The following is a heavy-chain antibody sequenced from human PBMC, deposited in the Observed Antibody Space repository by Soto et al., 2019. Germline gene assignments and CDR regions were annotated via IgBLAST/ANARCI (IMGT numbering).Heavy chain of an antibody. D-gene: IGHD2-15*01. J-gene: IGHJ6*02. V-gene: IGHV1-69*13. CDR3: ARDRALVVVAATVRSQYYYYYYCMDV. CDR2: IIPIFGTA. CDR1: GGTFSSYA. Sequence: ASVKVSCKASGGTFSSYAISWVRQAPGQGLEWMGGIIPIFGTANYAQKFQGRVTITADESTSTAYMELSSLRSEDTAVYYCARDRALVVVAATVRSQYYYYYYCMDVWGQGTTVTVSS.